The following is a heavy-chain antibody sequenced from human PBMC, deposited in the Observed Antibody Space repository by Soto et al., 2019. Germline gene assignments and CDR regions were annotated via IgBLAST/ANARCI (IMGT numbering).Heavy chain of an antibody. J-gene: IGHJ3*02. CDR1: GGSISSGY. D-gene: IGHD6-13*01. CDR3: ARVGGRIAATGSRYAFDI. CDR2: IYLGGSI. Sequence: SETLSLTCSVSGGSISSGYWTWIRHPPGKGLEWIGYIYLGGSINYNPSLKSRVIISVDTAKNQFSLSLSSVTAADTAVYYCARVGGRIAATGSRYAFDIWGHGTMVTVSS. V-gene: IGHV4-59*01.